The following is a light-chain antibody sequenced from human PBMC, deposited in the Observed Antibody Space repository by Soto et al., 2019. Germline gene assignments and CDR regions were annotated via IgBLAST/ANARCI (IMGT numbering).Light chain of an antibody. CDR3: QQYYRPWT. Sequence: DIVMNQSPDSLAVSLGERATINCKSSQSVFYSSNNKNYLAWYQQKPGQPPKLLIYWASTRESGVPDRSSGSGSGTDFTLAISSLQAEDVAVYYCQQYYRPWTFGQGTKVEIK. V-gene: IGKV4-1*01. J-gene: IGKJ1*01. CDR1: QSVFYSSNNKNY. CDR2: WAS.